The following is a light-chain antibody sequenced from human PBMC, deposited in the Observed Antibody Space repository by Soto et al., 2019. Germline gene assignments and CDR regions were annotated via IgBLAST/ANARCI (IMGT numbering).Light chain of an antibody. J-gene: IGKJ1*01. CDR2: GAF. CDR3: QQYNDWPLT. V-gene: IGKV3-15*01. CDR1: QSINSN. Sequence: EIVMTQSPVTLSVSPGERATLSCRASQSINSNLAWYQQKPGQAPSLLIYGAFTRATGIPARFSGTGSGTEFTLNISSLQSEDLALYYCQQYNDWPLTFGQGTKVDI.